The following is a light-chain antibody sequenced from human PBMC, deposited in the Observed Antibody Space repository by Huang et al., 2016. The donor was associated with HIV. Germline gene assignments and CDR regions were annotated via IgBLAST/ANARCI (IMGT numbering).Light chain of an antibody. J-gene: IGKJ1*01. CDR2: DAS. V-gene: IGKV3-15*01. CDR3: QQYTSPPPWT. CDR1: QNVTAN. Sequence: VVLTQSPAALSVSPGERVTLSCRASQNVTANLAWYLHKPGQAPRVLIYDASTRAAGIPARFSGSGSGAEFTLTISSLQSDDSGVYYCQQYTSPPPWTFGQGTRVEI.